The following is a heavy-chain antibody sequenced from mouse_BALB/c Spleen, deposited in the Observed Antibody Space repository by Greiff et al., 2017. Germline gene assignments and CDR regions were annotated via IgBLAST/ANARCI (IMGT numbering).Heavy chain of an antibody. Sequence: QVQLKQSGPGLVAPSQSLSITCTVSGFSLTGYGVNWVRQPPGKGLEWLGMIWGDGSTDYNSALKSRLSISKDNSKSQVFLKMNSLQTDDTARYYCARASMVTTWYFDVWGAGTTVTVSS. J-gene: IGHJ1*01. D-gene: IGHD2-10*02. V-gene: IGHV2-6-7*01. CDR2: IWGDGST. CDR1: GFSLTGYG. CDR3: ARASMVTTWYFDV.